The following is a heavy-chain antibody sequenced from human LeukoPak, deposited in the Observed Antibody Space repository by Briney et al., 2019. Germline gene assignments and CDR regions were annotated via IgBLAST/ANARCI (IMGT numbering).Heavy chain of an antibody. Sequence: SETLSLTCTVSGGSISIYYWSWIRQPPGKGLEWIGYIYYSGSTYYNPSLKSRVTISVDTSKNQFSLKLSSVTAADTAVYYCARGHRGYSYGYDYWGQGTLVTVSS. CDR2: IYYSGST. D-gene: IGHD5-18*01. V-gene: IGHV4-30-4*01. CDR3: ARGHRGYSYGYDY. CDR1: GGSISIYY. J-gene: IGHJ4*02.